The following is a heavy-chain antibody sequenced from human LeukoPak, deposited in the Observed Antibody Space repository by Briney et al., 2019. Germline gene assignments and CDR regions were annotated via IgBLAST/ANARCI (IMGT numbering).Heavy chain of an antibody. Sequence: GGSLRLSCAVSEFIFSSYGMHWVRQAPGKGLEWVAVIWYDGSNKYYADSVKGRFTISRDNSKNTLYLQMNSLRAEDTAVYYCAKAPSGWYYYYGMDVWGQGTTVTVSS. CDR2: IWYDGSNK. CDR1: EFIFSSYG. CDR3: AKAPSGWYYYYGMDV. J-gene: IGHJ6*02. D-gene: IGHD6-19*01. V-gene: IGHV3-33*03.